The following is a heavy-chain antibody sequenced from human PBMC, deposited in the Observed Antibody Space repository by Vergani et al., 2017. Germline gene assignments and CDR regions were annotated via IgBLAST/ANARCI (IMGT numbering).Heavy chain of an antibody. J-gene: IGHJ5*02. CDR2: IHYSENT. CDR3: ASDTPSGQRADR. Sequence: QVQLQESGPGLVKSSETLSLTCSVSFDSIRNLYCNWIRQPPGKGLEWIGSIHYSENTNYNPSLKTRVTISVDTSKNQFSLTLTSVTAADTAVYYCASDTPSGQRADRWGHGILVTVTS. D-gene: IGHD2-15*01. V-gene: IGHV4-59*11. CDR1: FDSIRNLY.